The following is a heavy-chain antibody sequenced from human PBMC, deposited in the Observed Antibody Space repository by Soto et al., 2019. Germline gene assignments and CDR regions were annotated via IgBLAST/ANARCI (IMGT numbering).Heavy chain of an antibody. Sequence: PGGSLRLSCAASGFTFSSYEMNWVRQAPGKGLEWVSYISSSGSTIYYADSVKGRFTISRDNAKNSLYLQMNSMRAEDTAVYYCERDCPHPDYWGQGTMVTVSS. V-gene: IGHV3-48*03. CDR1: GFTFSSYE. CDR2: ISSSGSTI. J-gene: IGHJ4*02. CDR3: ERDCPHPDY.